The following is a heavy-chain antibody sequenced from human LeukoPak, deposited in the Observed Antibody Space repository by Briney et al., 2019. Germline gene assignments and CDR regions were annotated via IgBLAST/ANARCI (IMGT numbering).Heavy chain of an antibody. Sequence: GASVKVSCKASGHTFTSYGISWVRQAPGQGLEWMGWISAYNGNTNYAQKLQGRVTMTTDTSTSTAYMELRSLRSDDTAVYYCARVIWYSSSWYGDYWGQGTLVTVSS. CDR1: GHTFTSYG. CDR2: ISAYNGNT. J-gene: IGHJ4*02. CDR3: ARVIWYSSSWYGDY. D-gene: IGHD6-13*01. V-gene: IGHV1-18*04.